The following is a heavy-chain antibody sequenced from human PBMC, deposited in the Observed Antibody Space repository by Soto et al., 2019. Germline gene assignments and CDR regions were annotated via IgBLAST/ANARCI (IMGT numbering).Heavy chain of an antibody. D-gene: IGHD2-21*02. CDR1: GGTFRTYG. CDR2: IIPASDTE. CDR3: ATAVTAGTYYNYGLDV. Sequence: QGHLVQSGAEVKKPGSSVNISCKASGGTFRTYGLNWVRQFPGQGLEWMGGIIPASDTENYAQKFQGRVTITADKSTNIAHMQMDSLTSDDSAVYYCATAVTAGTYYNYGLDVWGQGTTVTVS. V-gene: IGHV1-69*14. J-gene: IGHJ6*02.